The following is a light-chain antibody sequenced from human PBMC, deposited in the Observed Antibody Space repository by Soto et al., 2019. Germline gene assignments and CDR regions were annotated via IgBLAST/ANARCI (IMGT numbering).Light chain of an antibody. CDR1: QSLSSTS. CDR2: GIS. CDR3: QQYGSSPWT. J-gene: IGKJ1*01. V-gene: IGKV3-20*01. Sequence: EIVLTQSPGTLSLSRGNRATLSCRASQSLSSTSLAWYQQKPGQAPRLLIYGISTRATGIPDRFSGRGSGTDFTLTISRLESADSAVYFCQQYGSSPWTFGQGTKVEIK.